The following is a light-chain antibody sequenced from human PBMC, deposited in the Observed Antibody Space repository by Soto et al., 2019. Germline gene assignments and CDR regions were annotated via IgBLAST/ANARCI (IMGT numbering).Light chain of an antibody. CDR1: QSLLHSNGYNY. J-gene: IGKJ4*01. CDR2: LGS. Sequence: DTVMTQSPLSLSVTPGEPASISCRSSQSLLHSNGYNYLDWYVQKPGQSPQLMIYLGSNRASGVHEGFSGSESGPDCTLKFSSVEAEDVVVYYCMQGLQSPVSFGGGTKVEIK. CDR3: MQGLQSPVS. V-gene: IGKV2-28*01.